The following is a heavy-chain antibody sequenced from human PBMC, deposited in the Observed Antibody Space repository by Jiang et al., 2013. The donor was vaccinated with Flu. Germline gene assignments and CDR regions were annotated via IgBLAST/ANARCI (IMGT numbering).Heavy chain of an antibody. CDR3: ARGIGAFEWFSKFDY. Sequence: QLVESGPGLVKPSQTLSLTCTVSGGSISSGGYYWSWIRQHPGKGLEWVGHIYHTGNTYYNPSLKSRVSISVDTSKSQFSLNLSSVTAADTAVYYCARGIGAFEWFSKFDYWGQGTLVTVPS. J-gene: IGHJ4*02. V-gene: IGHV4-31*03. CDR1: GGSISSGGYY. CDR2: IYHTGNT. D-gene: IGHD3-10*01.